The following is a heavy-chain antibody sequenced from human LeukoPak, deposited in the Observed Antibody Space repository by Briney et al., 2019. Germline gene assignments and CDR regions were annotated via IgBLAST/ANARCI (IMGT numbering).Heavy chain of an antibody. CDR2: ISGSDAST. Sequence: GGSLRLSCAASGFTFSSYAMNWARQAPGKGLEWVSVISGSDASTYYADSVKGRFTISRDNSKNTLYLQMNSLRAEDTAIYYCAKAALRYQLLSSLDYWGQGTLVTVSS. D-gene: IGHD2-2*01. CDR1: GFTFSSYA. CDR3: AKAALRYQLLSSLDY. V-gene: IGHV3-23*01. J-gene: IGHJ4*02.